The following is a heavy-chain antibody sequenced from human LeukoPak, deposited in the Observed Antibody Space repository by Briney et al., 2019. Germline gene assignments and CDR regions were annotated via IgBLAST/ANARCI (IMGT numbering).Heavy chain of an antibody. J-gene: IGHJ4*02. CDR1: GYTFTSYD. CDR2: INPNSGNT. CDR3: ARGRAYCGGDCYWKYYFDY. Sequence: ASVKVCCNVSGYTFTSYDINWVRQATGQGLEWMGWINPNSGNTGYAQKFQGRVTMTRNTSISTAYMELSSLRSEDTAVYYCARGRAYCGGDCYWKYYFDYWGQGTLVTVSS. D-gene: IGHD2-21*02. V-gene: IGHV1-8*01.